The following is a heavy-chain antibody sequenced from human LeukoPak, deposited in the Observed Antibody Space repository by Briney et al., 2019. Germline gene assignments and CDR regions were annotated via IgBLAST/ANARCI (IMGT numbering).Heavy chain of an antibody. CDR3: ARRLWFGELDY. V-gene: IGHV4-59*08. CDR1: GGSISSYY. CDR2: IYYSGST. J-gene: IGHJ4*02. Sequence: SETLSLTCTVSGGSISSYYWSWIRQPPGNGLEWIGYIYYSGSTNYNPSLKSRVTISVDTSKNQFSLKLSSVTAADTAVYYCARRLWFGELDYWGQGTLVTVSS. D-gene: IGHD3-10*01.